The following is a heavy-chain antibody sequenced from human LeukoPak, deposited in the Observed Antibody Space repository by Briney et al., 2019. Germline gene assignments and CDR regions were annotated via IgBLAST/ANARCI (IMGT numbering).Heavy chain of an antibody. CDR1: GGSISSSNW. CDR2: IYHSGST. CDR3: AKDGPNWNYGAHPPDKTYYFDY. V-gene: IGHV4-4*02. D-gene: IGHD1-7*01. J-gene: IGHJ4*02. Sequence: SETLSLTCAVSGGSISSSNWWSWVRQPPGKGLEWIGEIYHSGSTNYNPSLKSRVTISVDKSKNQFSLKLSSVTAADTAVYYCAKDGPNWNYGAHPPDKTYYFDYWGQGTLVTVSS.